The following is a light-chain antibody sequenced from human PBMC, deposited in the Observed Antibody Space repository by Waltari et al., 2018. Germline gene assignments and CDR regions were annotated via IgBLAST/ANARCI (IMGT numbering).Light chain of an antibody. CDR2: AGS. Sequence: DIHMTQSPSSLSASVGDKVSITCRASQNITRYLCWNHQRPGKAPKLLIYAGSTLQSGVPSRFSGSGSGTDFTLTISFLEPEDFATYYCQQTHGRPWTFGQGTRVEI. CDR3: QQTHGRPWT. V-gene: IGKV1-39*01. CDR1: QNITRY. J-gene: IGKJ1*01.